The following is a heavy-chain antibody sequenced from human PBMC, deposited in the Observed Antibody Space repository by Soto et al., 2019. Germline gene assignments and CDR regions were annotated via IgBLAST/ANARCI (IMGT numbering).Heavy chain of an antibody. Sequence: EVQLLESGGGLVQPGGSLRLSCAASGFTFSSYAMSWVRQAPGQGLEWVSAISGSGGSTYYAHSVKVRFTISRDNSKNTLYLQMTSLRAEDTAVYYCAKARKAIAYFHGIDVWGPGTTVTVSS. CDR3: AKARKAIAYFHGIDV. J-gene: IGHJ6*02. D-gene: IGHD2-21*01. CDR2: ISGSGGST. V-gene: IGHV3-23*01. CDR1: GFTFSSYA.